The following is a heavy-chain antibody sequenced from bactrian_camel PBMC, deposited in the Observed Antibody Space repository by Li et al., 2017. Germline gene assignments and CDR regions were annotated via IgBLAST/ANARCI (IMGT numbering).Heavy chain of an antibody. V-gene: IGHV3S66*01. D-gene: IGHD3*01. CDR2: IYSTENTP. Sequence: VQLVESGGGSVQAGGSLRLSCGASRPQPQDTASLYTFDSACMAWFRQAPGKEREGVAAIYSTENTPRYDDSVKGRFTISRDKGTVYLQMNSLKPEDTAMYYCAAVGLQVTATQALGLMDRGRSMYSGQGTQVTVS. CDR1: RPQPQDTASLYTFDSAC. J-gene: IGHJ4*01.